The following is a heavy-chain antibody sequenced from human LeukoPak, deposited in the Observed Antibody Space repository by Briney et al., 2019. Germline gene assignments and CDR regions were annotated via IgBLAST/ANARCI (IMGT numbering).Heavy chain of an antibody. J-gene: IGHJ4*02. V-gene: IGHV1-24*01. D-gene: IGHD6-19*01. CDR1: GYTLTELS. CDR2: FDPEDGET. CDR3: ATAGYSSGWPFDY. Sequence: ASVKVSCKVSGYTLTELSMHWVPQAPGKGLGWMGGFDPEDGETIYAQKFQGRVTMTEDTSTDTAYMELSSLRSEDTAVYYCATAGYSSGWPFDYWGQGTLVTVSS.